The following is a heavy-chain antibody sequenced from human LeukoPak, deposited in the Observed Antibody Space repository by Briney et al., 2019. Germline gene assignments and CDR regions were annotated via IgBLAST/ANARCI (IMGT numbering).Heavy chain of an antibody. V-gene: IGHV3-74*01. J-gene: IGHJ5*02. CDR1: GFTYSNYW. Sequence: PGGSLRPSRVGSGFTYSNYWMHWVRQAPGQGPVWVSRINPDGTTTDYADSVKGRFTISRDNAKNLLYLQMNGLRADDTAVYYCAKDLSWNTADRWGQGTLVTVSS. CDR3: AKDLSWNTADR. D-gene: IGHD1/OR15-1a*01. CDR2: INPDGTTT.